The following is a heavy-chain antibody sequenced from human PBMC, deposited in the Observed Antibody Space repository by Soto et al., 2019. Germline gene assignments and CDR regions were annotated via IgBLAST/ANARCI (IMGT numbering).Heavy chain of an antibody. D-gene: IGHD5-18*01. CDR2: IFYSGST. CDR3: ARGAADTAMVDS. CDR1: GGSIRSYY. J-gene: IGHJ4*02. Sequence: PSETLSLTCTVSGGSIRSYYWTWIRQPPGKGLEWLGYIFYSGSTFYNPSLKSRVTISIHTSKSQFSLQLTSVTATDTAVYYCARGAADTAMVDSWGQGTMVTVSS. V-gene: IGHV4-59*01.